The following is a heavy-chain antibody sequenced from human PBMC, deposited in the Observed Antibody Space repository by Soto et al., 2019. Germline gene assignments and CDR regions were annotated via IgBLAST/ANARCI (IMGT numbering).Heavy chain of an antibody. J-gene: IGHJ5*02. Sequence: SETLSLTFAVYGGSFSGYYWSWIRQPPGKGLEWIGEINHSGSTNYNPSLKSRVTISVDTSKNQFSLKLSSVTAAETAVYYCARRGAAAARRNWFDPWGQGTLVTVSS. CDR2: INHSGST. V-gene: IGHV4-34*01. CDR1: GGSFSGYY. CDR3: ARRGAAAARRNWFDP. D-gene: IGHD6-13*01.